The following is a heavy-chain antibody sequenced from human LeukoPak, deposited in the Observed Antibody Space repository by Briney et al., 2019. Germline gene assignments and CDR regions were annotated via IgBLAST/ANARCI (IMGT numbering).Heavy chain of an antibody. D-gene: IGHD5-12*01. V-gene: IGHV1-18*01. J-gene: IGHJ4*02. Sequence: ASVKVSCKASGYTFTSYGISWVRQAPGQGLEWMGWISAYNGNTNYAQKLQGRVTMTTDTSTSTAYMELRSLRSDDTAVYYCARVIPVDIVATTELGYFDYWGQGTLVTVSS. CDR3: ARVIPVDIVATTELGYFDY. CDR1: GYTFTSYG. CDR2: ISAYNGNT.